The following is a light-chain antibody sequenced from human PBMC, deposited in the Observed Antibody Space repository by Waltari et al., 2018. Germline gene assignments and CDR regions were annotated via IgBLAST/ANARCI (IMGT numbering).Light chain of an antibody. Sequence: DIQMTQSPSTLSASVGDRVTITCRASQSISNWLAWYQQKPGKAPKLLIYMASTLESGVPSRFSGSGSGTEFTLTISILQPDDFATYYCQQYNSYSLLTFGGGTKVEIK. CDR3: QQYNSYSLLT. CDR2: MAS. CDR1: QSISNW. J-gene: IGKJ4*01. V-gene: IGKV1-5*03.